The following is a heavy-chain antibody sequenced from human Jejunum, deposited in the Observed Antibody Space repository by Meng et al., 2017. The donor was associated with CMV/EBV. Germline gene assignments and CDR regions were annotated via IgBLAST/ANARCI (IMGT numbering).Heavy chain of an antibody. D-gene: IGHD2-21*02. J-gene: IGHJ5*02. Sequence: GNLSSCAFNWVRRAPGRGMEWMGRVIPNLEVVKYEKQFQNRLTITANTLTTTVYMELRNLRYDDTAVYYCARLTGSDNWVTRNWLDPWGPGTLVTVSS. CDR1: GNLSSCA. CDR3: ARLTGSDNWVTRNWLDP. V-gene: IGHV1-69*04. CDR2: VIPNLEVV.